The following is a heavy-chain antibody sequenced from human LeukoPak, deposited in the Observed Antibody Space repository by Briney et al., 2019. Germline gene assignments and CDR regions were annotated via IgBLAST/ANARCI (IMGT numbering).Heavy chain of an antibody. CDR1: GFTFSSYW. V-gene: IGHV3-7*01. D-gene: IGHD3-10*01. CDR3: ARDSGDGSGSYYPYGMDV. Sequence: GGSLRLSCAASGFTFSSYWMSWVRQTPGXXXXXXXXXXXXGSAKYYVDSVRGRFXXXRDNAENSLSLQMNSLRAEDTAVYYCARDSGDGSGSYYPYGMDVWGQGTTVTVSS. J-gene: IGHJ6*02. CDR2: XXXXGSAK.